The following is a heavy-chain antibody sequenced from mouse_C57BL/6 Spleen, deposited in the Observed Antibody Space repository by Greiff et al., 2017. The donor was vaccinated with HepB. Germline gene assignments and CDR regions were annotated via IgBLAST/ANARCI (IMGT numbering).Heavy chain of an antibody. CDR2: IYPGSGNT. CDR3: ARSIYYDYDPFAY. Sequence: VKLMESGAELVRPGASVKLSCKASGYTFTDYYINWVKQRPGQGLEWIARIYPGSGNTYYNEKFKGKATLTAEKSSSTAYMQLSSLTSEDSAVYFCARSIYYDYDPFAYWGQGTLVTVSA. CDR1: GYTFTDYY. J-gene: IGHJ3*01. D-gene: IGHD2-4*01. V-gene: IGHV1-76*01.